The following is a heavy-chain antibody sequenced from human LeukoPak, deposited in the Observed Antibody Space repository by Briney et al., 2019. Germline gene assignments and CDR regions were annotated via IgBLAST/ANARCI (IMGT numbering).Heavy chain of an antibody. D-gene: IGHD3-16*01. CDR3: ARFTYTTRPSDV. V-gene: IGHV4-4*09. CDR1: NGSISGYY. Sequence: SETLSLTCSVSNGSISGYYWSWIRQPPGQTLEWIGYIYSSGSTNDNPSLQSRVTMSVDTSMNQFSLRLSSVTAADTAIYYCARFTYTTRPSDVWGKGTTVTVSS. CDR2: IYSSGST. J-gene: IGHJ6*04.